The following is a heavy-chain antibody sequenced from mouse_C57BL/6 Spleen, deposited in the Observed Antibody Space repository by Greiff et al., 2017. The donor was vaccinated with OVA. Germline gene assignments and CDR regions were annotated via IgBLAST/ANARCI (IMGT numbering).Heavy chain of an antibody. Sequence: QVQLQQPGAELVKPGASVTLSCKASGYTFTSYWMQWVKQRPGQGLEWIAEIDPSDSYTNYNQKFKGKATLTVDTSSSTAYMQLSSLTSEDSAVYYCARKLLPMDYWGQGTSVTVSS. CDR1: GYTFTSYW. CDR3: ARKLLPMDY. D-gene: IGHD1-1*01. V-gene: IGHV1-50*01. J-gene: IGHJ4*01. CDR2: IDPSDSYT.